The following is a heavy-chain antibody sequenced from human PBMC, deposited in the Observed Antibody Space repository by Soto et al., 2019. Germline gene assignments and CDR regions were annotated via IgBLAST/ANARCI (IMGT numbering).Heavy chain of an antibody. CDR3: ASSPLGITNYGMDA. CDR1: GYAITSYA. CDR2: INAGNGNT. Sequence: ASAKVSCKASGYAITSYAMHWVRKDPGQRLESMGWINAGNGNTKYSQKFQGRVTITRDTSASTAYMELSSLRSEDTAVYYCASSPLGITNYGMDAWGQGPTVTVSS. D-gene: IGHD3-3*01. V-gene: IGHV1-3*01. J-gene: IGHJ6*02.